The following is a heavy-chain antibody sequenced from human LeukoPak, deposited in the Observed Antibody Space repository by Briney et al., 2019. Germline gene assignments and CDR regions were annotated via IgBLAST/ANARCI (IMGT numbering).Heavy chain of an antibody. J-gene: IGHJ5*02. CDR3: ARDRESYDSSGYYGNWFDP. CDR2: ISSSSSYI. Sequence: PGGSLRLSCAASGFTFSSYSMNWVRQAPGKGLEWVSSISSSSSYIYYADSVKGRFTISRDNAKNSLYLQMNSLRAEDTAVYYCARDRESYDSSGYYGNWFDPWGQGTLVTVSS. D-gene: IGHD3-22*01. CDR1: GFTFSSYS. V-gene: IGHV3-21*01.